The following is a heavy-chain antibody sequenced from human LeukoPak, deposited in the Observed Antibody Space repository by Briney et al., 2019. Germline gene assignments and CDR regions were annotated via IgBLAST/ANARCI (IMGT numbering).Heavy chain of an antibody. D-gene: IGHD3-16*01. CDR2: INPKNAGT. Sequence: ASVKVSCKASGYTFAGHYMHWVRQVPGQGLEWMGWINPKNAGTNYAQKFQGRVTMTRDTSISTVYMEVSRLTSDDTAVYYCAKTLYVRAVPGGLDYWGQGTLVTVSS. J-gene: IGHJ4*02. CDR1: GYTFAGHY. CDR3: AKTLYVRAVPGGLDY. V-gene: IGHV1-2*02.